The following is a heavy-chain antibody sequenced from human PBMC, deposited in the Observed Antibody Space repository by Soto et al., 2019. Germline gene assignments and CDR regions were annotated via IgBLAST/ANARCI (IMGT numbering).Heavy chain of an antibody. CDR1: GGSVSDYY. V-gene: IGHV4-59*02. Sequence: SETLSLTCNVSGGSVSDYYWSWIRQAPGKGLEWIGYIHERGVTNYNPSLKSRVTMSVDTSKNQFSLTLRSVHTADTAIYFCARDPAGDYGHWGRGTLVTV. J-gene: IGHJ4*02. CDR2: IHERGVT. D-gene: IGHD4-17*01. CDR3: ARDPAGDYGH.